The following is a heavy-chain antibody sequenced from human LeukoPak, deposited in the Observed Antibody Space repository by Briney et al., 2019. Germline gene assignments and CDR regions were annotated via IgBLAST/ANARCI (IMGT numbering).Heavy chain of an antibody. CDR1: GGTFSSYA. CDR3: ARGPGLSNYWVVVSYYFDY. V-gene: IGHV1-69*13. CDR2: IIPIFGTA. D-gene: IGHD4-11*01. J-gene: IGHJ4*02. Sequence: ASVKVSCKASGGTFSSYAISWVRQAPGQGLEWMGGIIPIFGTANYAQKFQGRVTITADESTSTAYMELSSLRSEDTAVYYCARGPGLSNYWVVVSYYFDYWGQGTLVTVSS.